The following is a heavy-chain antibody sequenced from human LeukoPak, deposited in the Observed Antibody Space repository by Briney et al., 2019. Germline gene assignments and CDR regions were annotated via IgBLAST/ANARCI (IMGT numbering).Heavy chain of an antibody. CDR3: AKEITPLYCSGGSCYSGFVDY. CDR1: GFTFSSYA. V-gene: IGHV3-23*01. Sequence: GGSLRLSCAASGFTFSSYAMGWVRQAPGKGLEWVSAISGSGGSTYYADSVKGRFTISRDNSKDTLYLQMNSLRAEDTAVYYCAKEITPLYCSGGSCYSGFVDYWGQGTLVTVSS. D-gene: IGHD2-15*01. J-gene: IGHJ4*02. CDR2: ISGSGGST.